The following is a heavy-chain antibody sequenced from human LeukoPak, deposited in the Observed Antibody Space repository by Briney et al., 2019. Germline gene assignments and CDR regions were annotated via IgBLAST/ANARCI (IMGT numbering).Heavy chain of an antibody. CDR1: GFSFSGYS. V-gene: IGHV3-21*01. Sequence: GGSLRLSCAASGFSFSGYSMNWVRQAPGKGLEWVSSISSTSSYIKYADSLKGRFTISRDNAKNSLYLQMNSLRAEDTAVYYCAELGITMIGGVWGKGTTVTISS. CDR2: ISSTSSYI. J-gene: IGHJ6*04. CDR3: AELGITMIGGV. D-gene: IGHD3-10*02.